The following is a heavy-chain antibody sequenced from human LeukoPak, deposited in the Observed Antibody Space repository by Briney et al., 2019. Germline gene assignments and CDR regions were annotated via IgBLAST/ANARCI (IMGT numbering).Heavy chain of an antibody. CDR1: RVAFRSNW. D-gene: IGHD4-23*01. CDR3: ATDRKVGTWDPRFDY. CDR2: IRQDGSEK. Sequence: GRTLRLSCAASRVAFRSNWIIRLPQAPGKGLEWGANIRQDGSEKNYAASGKVQFTIPKNNAKTSMYLQMNSTRAEDTAVYYCATDRKVGTWDPRFDYWGQGTLVTVSS. V-gene: IGHV3-7*01. J-gene: IGHJ4*02.